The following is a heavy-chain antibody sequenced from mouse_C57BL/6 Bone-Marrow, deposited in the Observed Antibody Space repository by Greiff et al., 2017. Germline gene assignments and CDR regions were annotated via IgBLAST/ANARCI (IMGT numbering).Heavy chain of an antibody. CDR1: GFSLTSYG. CDR3: AKDDGYSIEYFDV. CDR2: IWRGGST. J-gene: IGHJ1*03. V-gene: IGHV2-5*01. D-gene: IGHD2-3*01. Sequence: VQLQESGPGLVQPSQSLSITCTVSGFSLTSYGVHWVRQSPGKGLEWLGVIWRGGSTDSNAAFMSRLSISKDNSKCQAFFHMNSLQAYDTARYYGAKDDGYSIEYFDVWGTGTTVTVSS.